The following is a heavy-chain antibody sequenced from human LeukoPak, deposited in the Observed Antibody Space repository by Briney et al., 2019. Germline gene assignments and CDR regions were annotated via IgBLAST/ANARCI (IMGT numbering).Heavy chain of an antibody. V-gene: IGHV1-2*02. D-gene: IGHD6-13*01. Sequence: ASVKVSCKASGYTFTGYYMHWVRQAPGQGPEWMGWINPNSGGTNYAQKFQGRVTMTRDTSISTAYMELSRLRSDDTAVYYCARDSRYSSSWLDYWGQGTLVTVSS. CDR3: ARDSRYSSSWLDY. J-gene: IGHJ4*02. CDR1: GYTFTGYY. CDR2: INPNSGGT.